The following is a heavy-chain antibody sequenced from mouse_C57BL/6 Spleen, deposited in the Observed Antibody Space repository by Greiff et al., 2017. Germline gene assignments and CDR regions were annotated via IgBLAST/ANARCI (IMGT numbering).Heavy chain of an antibody. V-gene: IGHV1-22*01. J-gene: IGHJ4*01. Sequence: VQLKESGPELVKPGASVKMSCKASGYTFTDYNMHWVKQSHGKSLEWIGYINPNNGGTSYNQKFKGKATLTVNKSSSTAYMELRSLTSEDSAVYYCARDCYDGYLVYYAMDYWGQGTSVTVSS. CDR1: GYTFTDYN. CDR2: INPNNGGT. D-gene: IGHD2-3*01. CDR3: ARDCYDGYLVYYAMDY.